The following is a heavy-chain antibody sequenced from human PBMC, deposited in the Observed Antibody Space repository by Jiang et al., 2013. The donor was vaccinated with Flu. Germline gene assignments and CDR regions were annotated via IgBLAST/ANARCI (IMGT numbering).Heavy chain of an antibody. D-gene: IGHD3-10*01. J-gene: IGHJ6*02. CDR1: GGSIRSGGYY. V-gene: IGHV4-31*03. Sequence: GPGLVKPSQTLSLTCSVPGGSIRSGGYYWSWIRQHPGKALEWIGNIFYSGTTYYNPSLQSRVTISVDTSKNQFSLTLSAVTAADTAVYYCAREESIMVRGVNGMDVWGQGTTVTVSS. CDR3: AREESIMVRGVNGMDV. CDR2: IFYSGTT.